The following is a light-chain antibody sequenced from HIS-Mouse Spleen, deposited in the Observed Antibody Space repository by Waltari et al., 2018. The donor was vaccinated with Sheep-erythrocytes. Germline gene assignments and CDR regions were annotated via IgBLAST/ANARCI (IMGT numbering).Light chain of an antibody. J-gene: IGLJ2*01. CDR3: QSYDSSLSGV. Sequence: QSVLTQPPSVSGAPGQRVTISCTGRSSNIGAGYAVHWYQQLPGTAPKLLIYGNSNRPSGVPDRFSGSKSGTSASLAITGLQAEDEADYYCQSYDSSLSGVFGGGTKLTVL. V-gene: IGLV1-40*01. CDR2: GNS. CDR1: SSNIGAGYA.